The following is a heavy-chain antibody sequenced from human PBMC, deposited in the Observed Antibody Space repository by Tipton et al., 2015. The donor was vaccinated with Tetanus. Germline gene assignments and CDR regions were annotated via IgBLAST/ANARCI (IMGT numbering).Heavy chain of an antibody. V-gene: IGHV4-31*03. CDR1: GASINSGGYY. J-gene: IGHJ3*02. CDR3: ARLYGSTWSDYGAFDI. CDR2: GYYTGST. Sequence: TLSLTCTVSGASINSGGYYWTWIRQRPGKGLEWIGYGYYTGSTYYTPYLRSRVTISFDTSQNQFSLNLTSVTAADTAAYYCARLYGSTWSDYGAFDIWGRGTLVTVSS. D-gene: IGHD3-16*01.